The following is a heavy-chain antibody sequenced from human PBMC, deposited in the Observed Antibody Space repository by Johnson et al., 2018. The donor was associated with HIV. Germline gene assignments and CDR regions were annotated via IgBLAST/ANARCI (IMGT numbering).Heavy chain of an antibody. CDR2: ISSSGSTI. CDR1: GFTFSNAW. Sequence: QVQLVESGGGLVQPGGSLRLSCAASGFTFSNAWMSWVHQAPGKGLEWVSYISSSGSTIYYADSVKGRFTISRYNAKNSLYLQMNSLRAEDTAVYYCARGGAYCGGDCNAFDIWGQGTMVTVSS. D-gene: IGHD2-21*02. V-gene: IGHV3-11*04. J-gene: IGHJ3*02. CDR3: ARGGAYCGGDCNAFDI.